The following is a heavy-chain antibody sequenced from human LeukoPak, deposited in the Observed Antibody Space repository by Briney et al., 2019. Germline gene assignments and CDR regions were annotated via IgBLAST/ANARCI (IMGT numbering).Heavy chain of an antibody. Sequence: GGSLRLSCAASGFTVSSNYMSWVRQAPRKGLEWVSVIYSGGSTYYADSVKGRFTISRDNSKNTLYLQVNSLRAEDTAVYYCARVSGDGYHLDYWGQGTLVTVSS. J-gene: IGHJ4*02. CDR3: ARVSGDGYHLDY. CDR1: GFTVSSNY. CDR2: IYSGGST. D-gene: IGHD5-24*01. V-gene: IGHV3-53*01.